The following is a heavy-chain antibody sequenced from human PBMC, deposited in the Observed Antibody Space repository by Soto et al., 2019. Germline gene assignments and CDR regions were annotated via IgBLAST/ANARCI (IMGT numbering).Heavy chain of an antibody. J-gene: IGHJ6*02. V-gene: IGHV1-69*01. CDR3: ARPHIAAAPYYYYGMDV. Sequence: QVQLVQSGAEVKKPGSSVKVSCKASGGTFSSYAISWVRQAPGQGLEWMGGIIPIFGTANYAQKCQGRVTITADESTSTAYMELSSLRSEDTAVYYCARPHIAAAPYYYYGMDVWGQGTTVTVSS. CDR1: GGTFSSYA. CDR2: IIPIFGTA. D-gene: IGHD6-6*01.